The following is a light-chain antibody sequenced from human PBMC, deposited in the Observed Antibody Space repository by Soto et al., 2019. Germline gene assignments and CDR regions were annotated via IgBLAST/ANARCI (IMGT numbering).Light chain of an antibody. J-gene: IGLJ3*02. CDR3: KSRTTRNTLV. Sequence: QSVLTQPASVSGSPGQSITISCTGTSSDVGGYNYVSWYQQHPGKAPKLIIYEVTHRPSGVSSRFYRSRSGNTASLTISGLQAEDEADYYCKSRTTRNTLVFGGGTKLTVL. CDR1: SSDVGGYNY. CDR2: EVT. V-gene: IGLV2-14*01.